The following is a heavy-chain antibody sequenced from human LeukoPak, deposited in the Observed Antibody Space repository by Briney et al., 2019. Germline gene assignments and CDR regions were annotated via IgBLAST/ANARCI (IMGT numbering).Heavy chain of an antibody. V-gene: IGHV4-31*03. CDR3: ARDSGYSYADDY. CDR1: GGSISSDDYY. Sequence: SETLSLTCTVSGGSISSDDYYWSWIRQHPGKGLEWIGYIYYSGSAYYNPSLKSRVTISLDTSKNQFSLKLTSVTAADTAVYYCARDSGYSYADDYWGQGTLVTVSS. J-gene: IGHJ4*02. CDR2: IYYSGSA. D-gene: IGHD5-18*01.